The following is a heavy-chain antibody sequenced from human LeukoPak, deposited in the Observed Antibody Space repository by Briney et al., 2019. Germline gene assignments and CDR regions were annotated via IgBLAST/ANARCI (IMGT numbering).Heavy chain of an antibody. CDR3: ARRPIAAADDY. D-gene: IGHD6-13*01. CDR1: GGSISSSSYY. Sequence: PSETLSLTCTVSGGSISSSSYYWGWIRQPPGKGLEWIGSIHYSGSTYYNPSLKSRVTISVDTSKNQFSLKLSSVTAADTAVYYCARRPIAAADDYWGQRTLVTVSS. V-gene: IGHV4-39*01. J-gene: IGHJ4*02. CDR2: IHYSGST.